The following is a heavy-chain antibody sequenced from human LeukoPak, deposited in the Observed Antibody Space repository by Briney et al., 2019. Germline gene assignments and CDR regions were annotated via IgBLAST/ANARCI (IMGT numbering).Heavy chain of an antibody. CDR3: ARGPLKYFDF. CDR1: GYTFAGYY. CDR2: INPNSGDT. V-gene: IGHV1-2*02. J-gene: IGHJ4*02. Sequence: ASVKVSCKASGYTFAGYYIHWVRQAPGQGLEWMGWINPNSGDTNYAQKFQGRVTMTRDTSISTAYMELSRLRSDDTAVYYCARGPLKYFDFWGQGTLVTVSS.